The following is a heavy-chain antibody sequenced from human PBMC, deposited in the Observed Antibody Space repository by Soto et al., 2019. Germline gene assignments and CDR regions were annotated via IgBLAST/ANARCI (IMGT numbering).Heavy chain of an antibody. CDR3: VKGRGSYFVYFGLDV. Sequence: EVQLVESGGGLVQPGRSLRLSCVASGFTFDDYAMHWVRQAPGKGLEWVSSIDWNSGSIAYADSVKGRFTISRDNVRNSLYLQMSSLRAEDTALYYCVKGRGSYFVYFGLDVWGQGITVTVS. D-gene: IGHD1-26*01. CDR2: IDWNSGSI. J-gene: IGHJ6*02. V-gene: IGHV3-9*01. CDR1: GFTFDDYA.